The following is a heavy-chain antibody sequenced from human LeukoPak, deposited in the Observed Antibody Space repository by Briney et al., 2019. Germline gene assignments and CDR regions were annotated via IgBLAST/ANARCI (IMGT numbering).Heavy chain of an antibody. CDR3: ARDPLVRGVTNYYYCGMDV. J-gene: IGHJ6*02. D-gene: IGHD3-10*01. CDR1: GGSISSYY. CDR2: IFYSGST. Sequence: SETLSLTCTVSGGSISSYYWSWIRQPPGKGLEWIGYIFYSGSTNYNPSLKSRVTISVDTSKNQFSLKLSSVTAADTAVYYCARDPLVRGVTNYYYCGMDVWGQGTTVTV. V-gene: IGHV4-59*01.